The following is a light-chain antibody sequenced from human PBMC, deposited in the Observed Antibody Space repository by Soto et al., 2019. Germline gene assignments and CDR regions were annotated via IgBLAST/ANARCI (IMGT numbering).Light chain of an antibody. J-gene: IGKJ4*01. CDR3: QQFSSYPLT. Sequence: VLTQSPGTLSLSPGERAPLSCRASQSVSYYLAWYQQKPGQAPRLLIYDASSRATGVPDRFSGSGSGTDFTLTISRLEPEEVAVDYCQQFSSYPLTVGGGTKVDIK. V-gene: IGKV3-20*01. CDR2: DAS. CDR1: QSVSYY.